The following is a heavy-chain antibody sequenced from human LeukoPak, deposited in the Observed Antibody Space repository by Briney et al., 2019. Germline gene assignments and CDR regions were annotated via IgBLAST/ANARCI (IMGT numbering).Heavy chain of an antibody. V-gene: IGHV1-69*13. D-gene: IGHD5-18*01. Sequence: SVKVSCKASGGTFSSYAISWVRQAPGQGLERMGGIIPIFGTANYAQKFQGRVTITADESTSTAYMELSSLRSEDTAVYYCAREVDTAIADYFDYWGQGTWSPSPQ. CDR3: AREVDTAIADYFDY. CDR1: GGTFSSYA. J-gene: IGHJ4*02. CDR2: IIPIFGTA.